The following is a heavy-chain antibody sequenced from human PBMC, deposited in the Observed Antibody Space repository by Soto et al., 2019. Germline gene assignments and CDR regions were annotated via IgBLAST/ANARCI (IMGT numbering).Heavy chain of an antibody. CDR2: INDSGNI. CDR3: ARGVILWFGELSRPGGYYYYMDV. J-gene: IGHJ6*03. V-gene: IGHV4-34*01. CDR1: GGSFSGYQ. Sequence: QVQLQQWGAGLLKPSETLSLTCAVYGGSFSGYQWSWIRQTPGKGLEWIGEINDSGNINYNPSLKSRSPILPEPPKKQDLPKVSSGTAAGPALYYRARGVILWFGELSRPGGYYYYMDVWGKGTTVTVSS. D-gene: IGHD3-10*01.